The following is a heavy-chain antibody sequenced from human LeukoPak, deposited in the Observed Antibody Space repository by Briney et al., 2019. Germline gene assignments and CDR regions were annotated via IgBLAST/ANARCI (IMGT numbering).Heavy chain of an antibody. CDR1: GDSINNIIYY. V-gene: IGHV4-39*01. CDR3: ARLEIRPVGAINA. CDR2: IYYSGNT. Sequence: KSSETLSLTCTVSGDSINNIIYYWGWIRQPPGKGLEWIGHIYYSGNTFYNPSLKSRVTISVDTSKNQFSLNLTYVTAADTAVYYCARLEIRPVGAINAWGQGTLVAVSS. J-gene: IGHJ5*02. D-gene: IGHD1-26*01.